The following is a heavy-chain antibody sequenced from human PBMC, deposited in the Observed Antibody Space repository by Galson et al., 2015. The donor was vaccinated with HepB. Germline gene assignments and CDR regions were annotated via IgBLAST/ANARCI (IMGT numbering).Heavy chain of an antibody. CDR2: ISYDGSNK. J-gene: IGHJ4*02. CDR3: AKDREGLGGTHLDY. D-gene: IGHD1-1*01. V-gene: IGHV3-30*18. Sequence: SLRLSCAASGFTFSSYGMHWVRQAPGKGLEWVAVISYDGSNKYYADSVKGRFTISRDNSKNTLYLQMNSLRAEDTAVYYCAKDREGLGGTHLDYWGQGTLVTVSS. CDR1: GFTFSSYG.